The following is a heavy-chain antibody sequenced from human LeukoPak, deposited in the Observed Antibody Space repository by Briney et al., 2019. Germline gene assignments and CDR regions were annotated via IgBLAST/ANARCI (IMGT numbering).Heavy chain of an antibody. CDR1: GGTFSSYA. V-gene: IGHV1-69*05. CDR3: ASWLSGLRAFDY. D-gene: IGHD5-12*01. Sequence: SVKVSCKASGGTFSSYAISWVRQAPGQGLEWMGRIIPIFGTANYAQKFQGRVTITTDESTSTAYMELSSLRSEDTAVYYCASWLSGLRAFDYWVQGTLVTVSS. J-gene: IGHJ4*02. CDR2: IIPIFGTA.